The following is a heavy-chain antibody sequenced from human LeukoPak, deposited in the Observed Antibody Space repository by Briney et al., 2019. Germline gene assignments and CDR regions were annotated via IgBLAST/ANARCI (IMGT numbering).Heavy chain of an antibody. CDR2: IYYSGST. Sequence: SETLSLTCTVSGGSVSSGDYYWSWIRQPPGKGLEWIGYIYYSGSTYYSPSLKSRTTISVDTSKNQFSLKMRSVTAADTAVYYCARENIGGYDYWGQGTLVTVSS. CDR1: GGSVSSGDYY. CDR3: ARENIGGYDY. D-gene: IGHD2/OR15-2a*01. J-gene: IGHJ4*02. V-gene: IGHV4-30-4*08.